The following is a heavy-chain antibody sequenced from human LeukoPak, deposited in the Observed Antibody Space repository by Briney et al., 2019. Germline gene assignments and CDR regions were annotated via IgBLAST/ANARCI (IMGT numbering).Heavy chain of an antibody. CDR3: AKMEGQRLYDYCMDV. CDR1: GFAFSNFA. Sequence: GGSLRLSCAASGFAFSNFAMSWVRQAPGKGLEWVSAMSGSGYYTYYVESVKGRFTISRDNSKNTLYLHMNSLRADDTTVYYCAKMEGQRLYDYCMDVWGRGTTVTVSS. D-gene: IGHD3-3*01. CDR2: MSGSGYYT. V-gene: IGHV3-23*01. J-gene: IGHJ6*03.